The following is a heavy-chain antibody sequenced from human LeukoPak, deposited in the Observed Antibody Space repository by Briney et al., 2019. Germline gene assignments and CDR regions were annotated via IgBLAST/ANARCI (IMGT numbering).Heavy chain of an antibody. D-gene: IGHD3-22*01. CDR3: ARLIGDSSGYSGGYYFDY. J-gene: IGHJ4*02. V-gene: IGHV1-69*02. CDR1: GGTFSSYT. CDR2: IIPILGIA. Sequence: ASVKLSCKASGGTFSSYTISWVRQAPGQGLEWMGRIIPILGIANYAQKFQGRVTITADKSTSTAYMELSSLRSEDTAVYYCARLIGDSSGYSGGYYFDYWGQGTLVTVSS.